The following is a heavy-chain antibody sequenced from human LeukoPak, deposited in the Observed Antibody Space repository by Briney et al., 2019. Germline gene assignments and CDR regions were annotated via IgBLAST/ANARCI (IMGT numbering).Heavy chain of an antibody. J-gene: IGHJ6*03. V-gene: IGHV3-7*03. CDR3: ANGHYCSSTSCYRDYYYYMDV. CDR2: IKEDGSEK. D-gene: IGHD2-2*01. Sequence: PGGSLRLSCAASGFTFNRDWTAWVRQAPGKGLEWVANIKEDGSEKNYVDSVKGRFTISRDNAVNSVYLQMNDLRAEDTAVYYCANGHYCSSTSCYRDYYYYMDVWGKGTTVTVSS. CDR1: GFTFNRDW.